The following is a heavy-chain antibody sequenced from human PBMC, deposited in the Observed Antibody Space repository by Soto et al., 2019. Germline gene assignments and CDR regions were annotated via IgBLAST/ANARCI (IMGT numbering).Heavy chain of an antibody. J-gene: IGHJ4*02. D-gene: IGHD3-22*01. CDR3: AGHRDYYDSTPFDY. CDR1: GGSFNSDGYY. V-gene: IGHV4-31*03. CDR2: IYYSGST. Sequence: SETLSLTCTVSGGSFNSDGYYWSWIRQHPEKGLEWIGYIYYSGSTYYNPSLKSRVTISVDTSKNQFSLKLSSVTAADTVVYYCAGHRDYYDSTPFDYWGQGTLVTVSS.